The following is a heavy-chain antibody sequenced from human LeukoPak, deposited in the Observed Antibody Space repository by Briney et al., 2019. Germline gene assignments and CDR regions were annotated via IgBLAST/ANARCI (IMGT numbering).Heavy chain of an antibody. J-gene: IGHJ6*03. CDR2: ISSSSSYI. Sequence: GGSLRLSCAASGFTFSSYWMSWVRQAPGKGLEWVSSISSSSSYIYYADSVKGRFTISRDNAKNSLYLQMNSLRAEDTAVYYCARVLGCSSTSCWFTPGYYYYMDVWGKGTTVTVSS. CDR3: ARVLGCSSTSCWFTPGYYYYMDV. D-gene: IGHD2-2*01. CDR1: GFTFSSYW. V-gene: IGHV3-21*01.